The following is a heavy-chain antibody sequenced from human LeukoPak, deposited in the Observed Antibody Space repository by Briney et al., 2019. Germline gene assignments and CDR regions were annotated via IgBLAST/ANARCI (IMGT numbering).Heavy chain of an antibody. CDR1: GGSISSYY. CDR3: ARHSPSYTMMTDSLFDY. V-gene: IGHV4-4*07. J-gene: IGHJ4*02. Sequence: PSETLSLTCTVSGGSISSYYWSWIRQPAGKGLEWIGRIYTSGSTNYNPSLKSRVTMSVDTSKNQFSLKLSSVTAADTAVYYCARHSPSYTMMTDSLFDYWGQGTLVTVSS. D-gene: IGHD3-22*01. CDR2: IYTSGST.